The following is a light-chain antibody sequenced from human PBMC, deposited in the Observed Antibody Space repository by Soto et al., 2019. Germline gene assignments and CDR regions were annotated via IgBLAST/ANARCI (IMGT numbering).Light chain of an antibody. V-gene: IGKV3-11*01. Sequence: EIVLTQSQATLSWSPGERATLSCRASQSVSSSLALYQQKPGQAPRLRIYDASNRATGIPARFSGSGSGTDFTLTISSLEPEDFAVYYCDQRSNWHPSITFGQGTRLEIK. CDR2: DAS. CDR1: QSVSSS. J-gene: IGKJ5*01. CDR3: DQRSNWHPSIT.